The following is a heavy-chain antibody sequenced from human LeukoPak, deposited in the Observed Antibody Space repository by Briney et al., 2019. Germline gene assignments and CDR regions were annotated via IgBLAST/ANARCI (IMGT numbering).Heavy chain of an antibody. D-gene: IGHD3-10*01. J-gene: IGHJ4*02. Sequence: GASVKVSCKASGGTFSSYAISWVRQAPGQGLEWMGGIIPIFGTANYAQKFQGRVTITADKSTSTAYMELSSLRSEDTAVYYCATGTIITMVRGGADYWGQGTLVTVSS. CDR2: IIPIFGTA. CDR1: GGTFSSYA. CDR3: ATGTIITMVRGGADY. V-gene: IGHV1-69*06.